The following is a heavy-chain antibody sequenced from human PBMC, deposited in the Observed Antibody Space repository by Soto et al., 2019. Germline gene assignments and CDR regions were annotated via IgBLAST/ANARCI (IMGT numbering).Heavy chain of an antibody. D-gene: IGHD2-2*01. CDR3: ARGGPAATYRFYYYYGMDV. Sequence: SETLSLTCTVSGGSISSYYWSWIRQPPGKGLEWIGYIYYSGSTNYNPSLKSRVTISVDTSKNQFSLKLSSVTAADTAVHYCARGGPAATYRFYYYYGMDVWGQGTTVTVSS. CDR1: GGSISSYY. V-gene: IGHV4-59*01. J-gene: IGHJ6*02. CDR2: IYYSGST.